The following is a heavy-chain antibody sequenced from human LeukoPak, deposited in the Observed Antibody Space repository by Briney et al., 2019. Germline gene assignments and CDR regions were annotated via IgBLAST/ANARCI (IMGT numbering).Heavy chain of an antibody. V-gene: IGHV6-1*01. CDR2: TYYRSTWYN. Sequence: QTLSLTCAISGDSVSSNSVTWNWIRQSPSRGLEWLGRTYYRSTWYNDYAVSVRGRITVNPDTSKNQFSLHLNSVTPEDTAVYYCARKLTQYDCFDPWGQGILVTVSS. J-gene: IGHJ5*02. CDR3: ARKLTQYDCFDP. D-gene: IGHD1-1*01. CDR1: GDSVSSNSVT.